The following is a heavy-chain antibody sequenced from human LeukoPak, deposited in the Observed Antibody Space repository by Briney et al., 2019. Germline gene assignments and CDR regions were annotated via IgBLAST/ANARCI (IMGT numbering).Heavy chain of an antibody. J-gene: IGHJ5*02. D-gene: IGHD3-9*01. CDR2: INAGNGNT. V-gene: IGHV1-3*01. Sequence: ASVKVSCKAAGYTFTRYAMHWVRQAPGQRLEWMGWINAGNGNTEYSQKLQGRVTITRDTSASTAYMELSSLRSEDTAVYYCARVGYDILTGWGWFDPWGQGTLVTVSS. CDR3: ARVGYDILTGWGWFDP. CDR1: GYTFTRYA.